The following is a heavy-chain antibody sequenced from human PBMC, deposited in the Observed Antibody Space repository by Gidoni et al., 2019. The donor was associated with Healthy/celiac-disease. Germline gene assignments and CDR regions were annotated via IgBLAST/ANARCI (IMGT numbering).Heavy chain of an antibody. Sequence: QLQLQESGPGLVKPSETLSLTCTVSGGSISSSSYYWGWIRQPPGKGLEWIGSIYYSGSTYYNPSLKSRVTISVDTSKNQFSLKLSSVTAADTAVYYCARDRVAYYGSGSPYYYYGMDVWGQGTTVTVSS. CDR1: GGSISSSSYY. CDR3: ARDRVAYYGSGSPYYYYGMDV. D-gene: IGHD3-10*01. CDR2: IYYSGST. J-gene: IGHJ6*02. V-gene: IGHV4-39*07.